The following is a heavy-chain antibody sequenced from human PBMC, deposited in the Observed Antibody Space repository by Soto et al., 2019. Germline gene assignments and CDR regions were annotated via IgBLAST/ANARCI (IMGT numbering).Heavy chain of an antibody. CDR3: ARGYFDSGHGYDL. CDR2: IFTRDSET. D-gene: IGHD3-10*01. V-gene: IGHV5-51*01. J-gene: IGHJ5*02. Sequence: RGESLKISCKGPGHLFNNHWIGWVRQTPGKGLEWMGLIFTRDSETKTSPSFQGHVSFSVDNSINTVYLQWTSLKTTDTGIYFCARGYFDSGHGYDLWGQGTLVPSPQ. CDR1: GHLFNNHW.